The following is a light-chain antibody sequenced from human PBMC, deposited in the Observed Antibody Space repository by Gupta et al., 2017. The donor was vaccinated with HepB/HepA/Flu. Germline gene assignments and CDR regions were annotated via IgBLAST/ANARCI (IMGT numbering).Light chain of an antibody. V-gene: IGLV1-44*01. CDR3: AAWDDSRNGQV. J-gene: IGLJ2*01. CDR2: NNN. CDR1: SSNIGSHT. Sequence: QSVLTQPPSASGTPGQRFTISCSGSSSNIGSHTVSWYQRLPGTAPKLLIYNNNQRPSGVPDRFSGSKSDTSASLAISGLQSEYEADYYCAAWDDSRNGQVFGGGTKLTVL.